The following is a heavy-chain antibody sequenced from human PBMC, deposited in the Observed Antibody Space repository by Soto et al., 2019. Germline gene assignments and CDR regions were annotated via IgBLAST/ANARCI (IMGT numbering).Heavy chain of an antibody. J-gene: IGHJ6*02. CDR2: INAGNGNT. CDR3: ASDSSSWYSSYYYYGMDV. V-gene: IGHV1-3*01. CDR1: GYTFTSYA. Sequence: ASVKVSCKSSGYTFTSYAMHCVRQAPGQRLEWMGWINAGNGNTKYSQKFQGRVTITRDTSASTAYMELSSLRSEDTAVYYCASDSSSWYSSYYYYGMDVWGQGTTVTVSS. D-gene: IGHD6-13*01.